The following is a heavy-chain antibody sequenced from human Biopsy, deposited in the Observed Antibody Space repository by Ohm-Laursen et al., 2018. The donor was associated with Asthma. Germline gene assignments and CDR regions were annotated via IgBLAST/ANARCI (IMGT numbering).Heavy chain of an antibody. V-gene: IGHV3-30*03. Sequence: SLRLSCTASGFILSNYDMHWVRQAPGKGLEWVAVLSYNGNNKYYADSVRGRFTISRDNSENTLYLQMNSLRVEDTAVYYCARGDWYGSASNGYWGQGTLVTVSS. CDR3: ARGDWYGSASNGY. CDR1: GFILSNYD. CDR2: LSYNGNNK. J-gene: IGHJ4*02. D-gene: IGHD6-6*01.